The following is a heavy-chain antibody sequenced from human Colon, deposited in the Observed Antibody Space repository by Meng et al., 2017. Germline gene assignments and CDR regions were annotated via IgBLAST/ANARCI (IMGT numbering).Heavy chain of an antibody. CDR2: IYYSGNT. CDR1: GGSCCSSSHY. V-gene: IGHV4-39*07. J-gene: IGHJ4*02. D-gene: IGHD6-13*01. CDR3: ARVRGYGSSWYPDY. Sequence: QLLPPEAGPALVKPSGTLSLTCTGTGGSCCSSSHYWVWMRQPPGKGLEWIASIYYSGNTYYNLSLTSRVTISVDTSKNQYSLSLTSVTAADTAVYYCARVRGYGSSWYPDYWGQGTLVTVFS.